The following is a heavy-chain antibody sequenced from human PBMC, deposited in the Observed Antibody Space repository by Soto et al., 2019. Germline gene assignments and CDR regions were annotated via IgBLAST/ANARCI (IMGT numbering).Heavy chain of an antibody. Sequence: QVQLQQWGAGLLKPSETLSLTCAVYGGSFSGYYWSWLRQTPGKGLEWIGEINDSGRTNNNPSLKSRVAILVDTPKNQFSPKLSSVPAAGTAVYYCARGLLLSFGELSRRGGYYYYMDVWGKGTTVTVSS. V-gene: IGHV4-34*01. CDR3: ARGLLLSFGELSRRGGYYYYMDV. J-gene: IGHJ6*03. CDR1: GGSFSGYY. CDR2: INDSGRT. D-gene: IGHD3-10*01.